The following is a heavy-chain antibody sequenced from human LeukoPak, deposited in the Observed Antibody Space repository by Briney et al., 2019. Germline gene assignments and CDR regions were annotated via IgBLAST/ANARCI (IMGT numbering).Heavy chain of an antibody. CDR2: ISGSGGST. J-gene: IGHJ4*02. V-gene: IGHV3-23*01. D-gene: IGHD6-19*01. CDR3: AKDRGIAVAGSFDY. CDR1: GFTFSSYA. Sequence: GGSLRLSCAASGFTFSSYAMSWVRQAPGKGLEWVSAISGSGGSTYYANSVKGRFTISRDNSKNTLYLQMNSLRAEDTAVYYCAKDRGIAVAGSFDYWGQGTLVTVSS.